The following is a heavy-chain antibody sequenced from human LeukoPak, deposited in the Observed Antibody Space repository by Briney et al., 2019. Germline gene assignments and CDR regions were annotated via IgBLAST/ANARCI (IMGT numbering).Heavy chain of an antibody. CDR3: ARLDGGFLEYLSFDY. CDR2: IYYSGST. J-gene: IGHJ4*02. D-gene: IGHD3-3*01. V-gene: IGHV4-39*01. Sequence: SETLSLTCTVSGGSISSYYWGWIRQPPGKGLEWIGSIYYSGSTYHNPSLKSRVTISVDTSKKQFSLKLSSVTAADTAVYYCARLDGGFLEYLSFDYWGQGTLVTVSS. CDR1: GGSISSYY.